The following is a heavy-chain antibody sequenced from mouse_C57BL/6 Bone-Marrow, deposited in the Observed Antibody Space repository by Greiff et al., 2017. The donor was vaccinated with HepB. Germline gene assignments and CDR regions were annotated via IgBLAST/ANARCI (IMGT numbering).Heavy chain of an antibody. D-gene: IGHD1-1*01. CDR1: GYSITSGYY. V-gene: IGHV3-6*01. Sequence: EVKLLESGPGLVKPSQSLSLTCSVTGYSITSGYYWNWIRQFPGNKLEWMGYISYDGSNNYNPSLKNRISITRDTSKNQFFLKLNSVTTEDTATYYCARGAFITTVEGYFDVWGTGTTVTVSS. CDR2: ISYDGSN. J-gene: IGHJ1*03. CDR3: ARGAFITTVEGYFDV.